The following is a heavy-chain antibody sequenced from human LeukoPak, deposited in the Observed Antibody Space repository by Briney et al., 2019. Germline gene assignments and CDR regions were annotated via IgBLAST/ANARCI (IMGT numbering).Heavy chain of an antibody. Sequence: GGSLRLSCAASGFTFSSYAMSWVRQAPGKGLEWVSAISGSGGSTYYADSVKGRFTISRDNSKNTLYLQMNSLGAEDTAVYYCAKGRVGATTFFDYWGQGTLVTVSS. V-gene: IGHV3-23*01. CDR1: GFTFSSYA. CDR2: ISGSGGST. D-gene: IGHD1-26*01. J-gene: IGHJ4*02. CDR3: AKGRVGATTFFDY.